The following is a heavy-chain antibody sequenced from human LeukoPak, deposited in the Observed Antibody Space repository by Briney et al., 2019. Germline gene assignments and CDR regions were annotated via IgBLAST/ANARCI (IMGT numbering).Heavy chain of an antibody. Sequence: PSQTLSLTCTVSGGSISSGSYYWSWIRQPAGKALEWIGRIYTSGSTNYNPSLKSRVTISVDTSKNQFSLKLSSVTAADTAVYYCARGAYYYDSSGYYSPSRRGIFDYWGQGTLVTVSS. V-gene: IGHV4-61*02. CDR3: ARGAYYYDSSGYYSPSRRGIFDY. D-gene: IGHD3-22*01. CDR1: GGSISSGSYY. CDR2: IYTSGST. J-gene: IGHJ4*02.